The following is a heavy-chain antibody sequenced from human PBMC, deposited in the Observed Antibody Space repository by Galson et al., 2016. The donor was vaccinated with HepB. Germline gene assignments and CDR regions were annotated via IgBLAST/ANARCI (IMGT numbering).Heavy chain of an antibody. CDR1: GFTFRNYA. CDR3: AKERIAGITLDRGVMTSRLAGV. CDR2: ISYDGINK. J-gene: IGHJ6*02. V-gene: IGHV3-30*18. Sequence: SLRLSCAASGFTFRNYAMHWVRQVPGKGLEWVAVISYDGINKYFADSVRGRFNISRDNSKNTLYLQMHSPRAEDTAVYYCAKERIAGITLDRGVMTSRLAGVWGQGTTVTVSS. D-gene: IGHD3-10*01.